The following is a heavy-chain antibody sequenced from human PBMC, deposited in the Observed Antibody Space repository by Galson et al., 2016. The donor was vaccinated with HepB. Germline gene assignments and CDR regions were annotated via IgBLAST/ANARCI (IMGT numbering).Heavy chain of an antibody. V-gene: IGHV3-23*01. Sequence: SLRLSCAGSGFTFSDYAMSWVRQAPGKGLEWVSGIGGSGGSTHYADSVKGRFTISRVNFKNTLYLQMTNLRAEDTARYYCARGPGDDTNNYLYGLKYFYYGMDVWGQRTTVTVS. CDR2: IGGSGGST. CDR3: ARGPGDDTNNYLYGLKYFYYGMDV. CDR1: GFTFSDYA. D-gene: IGHD2-8*01. J-gene: IGHJ6*02.